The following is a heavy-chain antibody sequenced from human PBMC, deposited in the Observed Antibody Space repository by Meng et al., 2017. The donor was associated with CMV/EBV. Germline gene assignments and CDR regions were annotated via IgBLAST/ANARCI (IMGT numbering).Heavy chain of an antibody. CDR2: FDPEDGET. CDR1: GYNLTELS. D-gene: IGHD6-19*01. V-gene: IGHV1-24*01. J-gene: IGHJ4*02. Sequence: QVQLVPSGAEVKKPGASVKASFTGSGYNLTELSMHWVRQAPGKGLEWMGGFDPEDGETIYAQKFQGRVTMTEDTSTDTAYMELSSLRSEDTAVYYCATEIFGGWYSFDYWGQGTLVTVSS. CDR3: ATEIFGGWYSFDY.